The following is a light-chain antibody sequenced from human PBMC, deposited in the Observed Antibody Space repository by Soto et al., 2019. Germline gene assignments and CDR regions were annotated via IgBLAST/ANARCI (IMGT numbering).Light chain of an antibody. CDR2: DAS. CDR3: QQRSNSGIT. V-gene: IGKV3-11*01. J-gene: IGKJ3*01. Sequence: EIVLTQSPATLSLSPGERATLSCRASQSVSSYLAWYQQKPSQAPRLLIYDASNRATGIPARFSGSGSGTDFTLTISSLEPEDFAVYYCQQRSNSGITFGPGTKVDIK. CDR1: QSVSSY.